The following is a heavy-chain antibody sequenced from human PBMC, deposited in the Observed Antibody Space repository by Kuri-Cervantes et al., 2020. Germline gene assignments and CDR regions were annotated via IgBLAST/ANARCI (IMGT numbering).Heavy chain of an antibody. CDR2: ISSSSSYI. CDR3: AGSSWSHDAFDI. V-gene: IGHV3-21*01. J-gene: IGHJ3*02. Sequence: GESLKISCAASGFTVSSNYMSWVRQAPGKGLEWVSSISSSSSYIYYADSVKGRFTISRDNAKNSLYLQMNSLRAEDTAVYYCAGSSWSHDAFDIWGQGTMVTVSS. D-gene: IGHD6-13*01. CDR1: GFTVSSNY.